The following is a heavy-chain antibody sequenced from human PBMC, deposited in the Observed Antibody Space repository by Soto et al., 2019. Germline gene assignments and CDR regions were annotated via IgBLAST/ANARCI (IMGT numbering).Heavy chain of an antibody. CDR3: ARDKVRGVIFSYYYYGMDV. CDR1: GGSISSSNW. CDR2: IYHSGST. V-gene: IGHV4-4*02. J-gene: IGHJ6*02. D-gene: IGHD3-10*01. Sequence: QVQLQESGPGLVKPSGTLSLTCAVSGGSISSSNWWSWVRQPPGKGLEWIGEIYHSGSTNYNPSLKSRVTISVDKSKNQFSLKLSSVTAADTAVYYCARDKVRGVIFSYYYYGMDVWGQGTTVTVSS.